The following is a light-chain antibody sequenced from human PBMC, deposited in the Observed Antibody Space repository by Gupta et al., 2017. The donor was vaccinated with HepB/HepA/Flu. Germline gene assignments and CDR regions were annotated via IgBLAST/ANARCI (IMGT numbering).Light chain of an antibody. CDR2: AAS. Sequence: DIQMTPSPSSLSASVGDRVTITCRTSQSISYYLNWYQQKPGKAPKPLIYAASSLHSGVPLRFSGSGSVTYFTLTICSLQPEDLATYYCQQSYSFRGTFGGGTKVEIE. J-gene: IGKJ4*01. CDR3: QQSYSFRGT. V-gene: IGKV1-39*01. CDR1: QSISYY.